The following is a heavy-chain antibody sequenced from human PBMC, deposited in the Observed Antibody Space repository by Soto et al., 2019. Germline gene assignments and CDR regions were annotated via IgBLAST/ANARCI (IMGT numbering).Heavy chain of an antibody. J-gene: IGHJ4*02. CDR1: GGSISSGGYY. CDR2: IYYSGST. Sequence: SETLSLTCTVSGGSISSGGYYWSWIRQHPGKGLEWIGYIYYSGSTYYNPSLKSRVTISVDTSKNQFSLKLSSVTAADTAVYYCASYVDTAMVTGLYFDYWGQGTLVTVSS. CDR3: ASYVDTAMVTGLYFDY. D-gene: IGHD5-18*01. V-gene: IGHV4-31*03.